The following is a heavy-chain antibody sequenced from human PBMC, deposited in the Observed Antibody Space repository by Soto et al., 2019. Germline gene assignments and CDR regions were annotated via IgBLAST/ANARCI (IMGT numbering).Heavy chain of an antibody. Sequence: SETLSLTCTVSGGSISSYYWSWIRQPPGKGLEWIGYIYYSGSTNYNPSLKSRVTISVDTSKNQFSLELSSVTAADTAVYYCARDVLKKGYCSGGSCYSWFDPWGQGTLVTVSS. CDR1: GGSISSYY. D-gene: IGHD2-15*01. CDR3: ARDVLKKGYCSGGSCYSWFDP. CDR2: IYYSGST. J-gene: IGHJ5*02. V-gene: IGHV4-59*01.